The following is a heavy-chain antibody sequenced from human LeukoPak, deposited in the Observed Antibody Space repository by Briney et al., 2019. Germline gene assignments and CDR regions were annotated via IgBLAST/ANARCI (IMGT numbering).Heavy chain of an antibody. CDR1: GFTFNSYA. J-gene: IGHJ4*02. D-gene: IGHD6-19*01. CDR3: ARDSSGWLDY. Sequence: PGGSLRLSCAASGFTFNSYAMSWVRQAPGKGLEWVSAIRGSGGGTYYADSVKGRFTISRDNSKNTLYLQMNSLRDEDTAVYYCARDSSGWLDYWGQGTLVTVSS. V-gene: IGHV3-23*01. CDR2: IRGSGGGT.